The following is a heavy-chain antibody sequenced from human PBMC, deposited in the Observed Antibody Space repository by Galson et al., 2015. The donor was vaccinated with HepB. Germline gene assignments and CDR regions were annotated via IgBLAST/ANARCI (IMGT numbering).Heavy chain of an antibody. CDR1: GFTFGRHT. Sequence: SLRLSCAASGFTFGRHTMSWVRQTPGQGLQWLSYISTNGATIHYADSVKGRFTISRDNSKNTLFLQKTGLTADDTAIYYCARVHPEYTSGWYRQALYYFDSWGQGTPVAVSS. D-gene: IGHD6-19*01. J-gene: IGHJ4*02. V-gene: IGHV3-48*01. CDR3: ARVHPEYTSGWYRQALYYFDS. CDR2: ISTNGATI.